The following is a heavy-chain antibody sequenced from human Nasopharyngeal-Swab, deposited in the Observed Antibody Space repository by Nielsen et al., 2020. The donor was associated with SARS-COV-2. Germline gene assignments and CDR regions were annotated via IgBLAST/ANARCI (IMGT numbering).Heavy chain of an antibody. CDR2: IAHDASNE. V-gene: IGHV3-30*03. D-gene: IGHD4-17*01. Sequence: GGSLRLSCAASGFTFSSFGMHWVRQAPGKGLEWVAFIAHDASNEYYGDSVKGRFSISRNSCKNTLYLQMDSLRGEDTAVYYCARDAPAHYGAFYWGRGTLVTVSS. J-gene: IGHJ4*02. CDR3: ARDAPAHYGAFY. CDR1: GFTFSSFG.